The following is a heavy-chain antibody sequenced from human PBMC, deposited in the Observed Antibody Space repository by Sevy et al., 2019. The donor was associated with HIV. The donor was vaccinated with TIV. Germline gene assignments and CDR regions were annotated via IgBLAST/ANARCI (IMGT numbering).Heavy chain of an antibody. D-gene: IGHD2-8*01. Sequence: GGSLRLSCAASGFTFTSFPMSWVRQAPGKGLEWVSAISGSGGGTYYADSVKGRFTISRDNSKNTLYLRMASLRAEDTAVYYCAKRRNGDFDYWGQGTLVTVSS. CDR3: AKRRNGDFDY. V-gene: IGHV3-23*01. J-gene: IGHJ4*02. CDR1: GFTFTSFP. CDR2: ISGSGGGT.